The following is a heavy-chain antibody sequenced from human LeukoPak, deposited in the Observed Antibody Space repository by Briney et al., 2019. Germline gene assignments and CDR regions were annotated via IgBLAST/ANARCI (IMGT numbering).Heavy chain of an antibody. V-gene: IGHV1-69*13. Sequence: SVKVSCKASGGTFSSYAISLVRQAPGQGLEWMGGIIPIFGTANYAQKFQGRVTITADESTSTAYMELSSLRSEDTAVYYCARDTITMVRGKSARSSPAFDIWGQGTMVTVSS. CDR3: ARDTITMVRGKSARSSPAFDI. CDR1: GGTFSSYA. CDR2: IIPIFGTA. J-gene: IGHJ3*02. D-gene: IGHD3-10*01.